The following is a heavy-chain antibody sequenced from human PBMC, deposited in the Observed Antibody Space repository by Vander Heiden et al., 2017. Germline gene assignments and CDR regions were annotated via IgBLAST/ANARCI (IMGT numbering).Heavy chain of an antibody. CDR3: TRPYGADHYFDY. CDR1: EFIFSSAW. CDR2: IKSKADGGTT. J-gene: IGHJ4*02. V-gene: IGHV3-15*01. D-gene: IGHD3-10*01. Sequence: EVQLVESGGGLVKPGGSLRLSCTASEFIFSSAWMSWVSQAPGKGLEWVGRIKSKADGGTTDYAAPVKDRFTIFRDDSKNTLYLQMNSLKTDDTAFYYCTRPYGADHYFDYWGQGALVTVSS.